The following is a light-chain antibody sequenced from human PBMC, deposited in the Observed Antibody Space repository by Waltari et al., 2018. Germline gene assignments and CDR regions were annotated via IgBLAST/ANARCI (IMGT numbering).Light chain of an antibody. CDR1: QSLLSTSDHRNH. CDR3: QQYINPPYT. V-gene: IGKV4-1*01. J-gene: IGKJ2*01. CDR2: RAS. Sequence: DIVVTPSPDSLTVSLGETATISCKSSQSLLSTSDHRNHLAWYQQKPGQPPNLLIYRASSRESGVPDRFSAYGSGTDFTLTISSLQAEDVAVYYCQQYINPPYTFGQGTKLQI.